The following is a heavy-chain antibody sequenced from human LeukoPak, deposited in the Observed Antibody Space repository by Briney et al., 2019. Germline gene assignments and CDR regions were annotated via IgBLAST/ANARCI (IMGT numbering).Heavy chain of an antibody. J-gene: IGHJ6*02. CDR2: IRSKAYGGTT. D-gene: IGHD6-13*01. Sequence: GGPLRLSCTASGFTFGDYAMSWFRQAPGKGLEWVGFIRSKAYGGTTEYAASVKGRFTISRDDSKSVAYLQMNSLKTEDTAVYYCTGGQQLVSYYYYGMDVWGQGTTVTVSS. CDR3: TGGQQLVSYYYYGMDV. V-gene: IGHV3-49*03. CDR1: GFTFGDYA.